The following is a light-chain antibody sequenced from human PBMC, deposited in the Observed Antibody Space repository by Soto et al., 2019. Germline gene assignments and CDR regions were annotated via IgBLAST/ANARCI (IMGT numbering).Light chain of an antibody. CDR1: SSDVGGYKY. J-gene: IGLJ2*01. V-gene: IGLV2-14*01. CDR3: CSYTGGTTLV. Sequence: QSALTQPASVSGSPGQSITISCTGSSSDVGGYKYVSWYQQHPGKAPKLMIFEVSNRPSGVSNRFSGSKSGNTASLTISGLPAEDEGDYYCCSYTGGTTLVCGGGTKLTVL. CDR2: EVS.